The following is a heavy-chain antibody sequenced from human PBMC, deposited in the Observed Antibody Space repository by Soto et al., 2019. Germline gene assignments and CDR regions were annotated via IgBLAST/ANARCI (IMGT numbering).Heavy chain of an antibody. CDR3: ARDSIGYCMDV. CDR1: GFTFSSYG. CDR2: IWYDGSNK. Sequence: QVQLVESGGGVVQPGRSLRLSCAASGFTFSSYGMHWVRQAPGKGLEWVAVIWYDGSNKYYADSVKGRFTISRDNSKNTLYLQMNSLRAEDTAVYYCARDSIGYCMDVWGQGTTVTVSS. J-gene: IGHJ6*02. V-gene: IGHV3-33*01.